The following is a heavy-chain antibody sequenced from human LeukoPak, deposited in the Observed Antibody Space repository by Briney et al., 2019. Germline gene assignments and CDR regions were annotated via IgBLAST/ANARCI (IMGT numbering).Heavy chain of an antibody. CDR1: GYTFTSYS. Sequence: GASVKVSCKASGYTFTSYSISWVRQAPGQGLEWMGWISAYNGNTNYAQKLQGRVTMTTDTSTSTAYMELRSLRSDDTAVYYCARVVVVAATTLTYFDYWGQGTLVTVSS. V-gene: IGHV1-18*01. D-gene: IGHD2-15*01. J-gene: IGHJ4*02. CDR2: ISAYNGNT. CDR3: ARVVVVAATTLTYFDY.